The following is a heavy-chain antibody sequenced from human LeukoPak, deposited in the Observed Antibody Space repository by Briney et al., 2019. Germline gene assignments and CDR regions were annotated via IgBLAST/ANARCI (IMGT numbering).Heavy chain of an antibody. J-gene: IGHJ4*02. CDR3: AKEVEGYCSGTSCQGDYFDY. CDR1: GFTFSSYA. CDR2: ISGSGGST. D-gene: IGHD2-2*01. V-gene: IGHV3-23*01. Sequence: GGSLRLSRAASGFTFSSYAMSWVRQAPGEGLEWVSAISGSGGSTYYADSVKGRFTISRDNSKNTLYLQMNSLRAEDTAVYYCAKEVEGYCSGTSCQGDYFDYWGQGTLVTVSS.